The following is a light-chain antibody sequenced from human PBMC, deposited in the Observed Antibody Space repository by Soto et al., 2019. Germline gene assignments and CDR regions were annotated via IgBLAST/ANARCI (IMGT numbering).Light chain of an antibody. CDR3: SSYTSSSTPYV. CDR1: SSDVGGYNY. J-gene: IGLJ1*01. CDR2: DVS. Sequence: QSALTQPASVSGSPGQSITISCTGTSSDVGGYNYVSWYQQHPGKAPKLMIYDVSNRPSGVSNRFSGSKSGNTASLTISGLQAEDEADYYRSSYTSSSTPYVFGTGTKLTVL. V-gene: IGLV2-14*01.